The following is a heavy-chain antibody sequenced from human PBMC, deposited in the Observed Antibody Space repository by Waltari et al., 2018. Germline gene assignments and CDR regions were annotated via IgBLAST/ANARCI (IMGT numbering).Heavy chain of an antibody. D-gene: IGHD3-10*01. CDR2: MDPEDGET. CDR3: APLPGGSGQTFDY. CDR1: GYTFMDYF. Sequence: EVELVQSGAEVKKPGATVKISCKASGYTFMDYFMHWVQQAPGKGLEWMGRMDPEDGETVYSEKFQGRVTLTADTSTDTAYMELSSLTSGDTAVYYCAPLPGGSGQTFDYWGQGTLVTVSS. J-gene: IGHJ4*02. V-gene: IGHV1-69-2*01.